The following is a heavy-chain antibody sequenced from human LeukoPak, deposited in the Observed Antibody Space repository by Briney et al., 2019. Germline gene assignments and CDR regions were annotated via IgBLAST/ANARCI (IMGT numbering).Heavy chain of an antibody. V-gene: IGHV4-59*08. CDR1: GGSLSSYY. CDR3: ATLGYCSGGSCYSWFDP. CDR2: IYYSGST. D-gene: IGHD2-15*01. J-gene: IGHJ5*02. Sequence: PSETLSLTCTVSGGSLSSYYWSWIRQPPGKGLEWIWYIYYSGSTNYNPSLKSRVTISVDTSKNQFSLKLSSVTAADTAVYYCATLGYCSGGSCYSWFDPWGQGTLVTVSS.